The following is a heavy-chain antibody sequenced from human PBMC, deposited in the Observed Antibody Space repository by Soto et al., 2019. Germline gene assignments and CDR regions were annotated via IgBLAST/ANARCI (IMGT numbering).Heavy chain of an antibody. Sequence: PGGSLRLSCAAPGFTFSSYWMSWVRQAPGKGLEWVANIKQDGSEKYYVDSVKGRFTISRDNAKNSLYLQMNSLRAEDTAVYYCARVHIAARPKGAFDIWGQGTMVTVSS. CDR2: IKQDGSEK. D-gene: IGHD6-6*01. J-gene: IGHJ3*02. CDR3: ARVHIAARPKGAFDI. V-gene: IGHV3-7*01. CDR1: GFTFSSYW.